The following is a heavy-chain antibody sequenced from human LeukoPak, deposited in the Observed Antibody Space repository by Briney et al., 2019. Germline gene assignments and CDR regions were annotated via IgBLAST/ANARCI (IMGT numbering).Heavy chain of an antibody. CDR1: GFTFSNAW. D-gene: IGHD3-22*01. CDR2: IKSKTDGGTT. V-gene: IGHV3-15*01. J-gene: IGHJ4*02. Sequence: GGSLRLSCAASGFTFSNAWMSWVRQAPGTGLEWVGRIKSKTDGGTTDYAAPVKGRFTISRDDSKNTLYLQMNSLKTEDTAVYYCTTDPNYYDSSGYYSYPPDYWGQGTLVTVSS. CDR3: TTDPNYYDSSGYYSYPPDY.